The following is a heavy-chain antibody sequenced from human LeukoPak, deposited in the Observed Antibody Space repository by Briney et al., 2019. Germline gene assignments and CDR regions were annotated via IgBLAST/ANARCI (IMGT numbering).Heavy chain of an antibody. CDR1: GASVGDYY. D-gene: IGHD2/OR15-2a*01. J-gene: IGHJ4*02. Sequence: PSETLSLTCTVSGASVGDYYWSWIPQAAGKGLEWLGRIYTSGNTIYNPSLQSRVTISVDVSKNQFSLRLISMTAADAGIYYCAVDNRDFWGQGTLVTVSS. CDR3: AVDNRDF. V-gene: IGHV4-4*07. CDR2: IYTSGNT.